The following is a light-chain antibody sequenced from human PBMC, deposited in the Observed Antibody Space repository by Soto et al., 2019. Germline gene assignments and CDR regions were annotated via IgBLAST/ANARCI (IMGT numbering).Light chain of an antibody. V-gene: IGKV3-15*01. Sequence: EIVMTQSPATLSVSPGERATLSCRASQSVSINLAWYQQKPGQAPRLLIFGASSRTPGIPDRFSGSGSGTEFTLTISSLQSEDFALYFCQQYNNWPPMYTFGQGTRLEIK. CDR3: QQYNNWPPMYT. J-gene: IGKJ2*01. CDR2: GAS. CDR1: QSVSIN.